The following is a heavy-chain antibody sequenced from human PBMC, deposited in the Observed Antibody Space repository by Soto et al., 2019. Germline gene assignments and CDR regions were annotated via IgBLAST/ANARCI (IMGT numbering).Heavy chain of an antibody. Sequence: SETLSLTCTVSGVSISGSRYYWGWIRQPPGRGLEWIGNIYYSGSTSYTPARKSRVTLSVDTSKNQFSLNLNSVTAADTAVYYCARGGIPPSGYGIAYAMDVWGQGTTVTVSS. V-gene: IGHV4-39*01. J-gene: IGHJ6*02. CDR1: GVSISGSRYY. CDR2: IYYSGST. CDR3: ARGGIPPSGYGIAYAMDV. D-gene: IGHD1-26*01.